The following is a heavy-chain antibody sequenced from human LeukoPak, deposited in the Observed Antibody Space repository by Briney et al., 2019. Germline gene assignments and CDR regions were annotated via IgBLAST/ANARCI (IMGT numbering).Heavy chain of an antibody. D-gene: IGHD3-10*01. Sequence: SETLSLTCTVSGGSISSSNYYWGWIRQPPGKELEWIGNMYKSGSIYYNPSLKSRVTISVDTSKNQFSLKLTSVTAADTAVYYCAANSADYNTLGSSYKVWGQGTLVTVSS. CDR3: AANSADYNTLGSSYKV. CDR2: MYKSGSI. V-gene: IGHV4-39*01. J-gene: IGHJ4*02. CDR1: GGSISSSNYY.